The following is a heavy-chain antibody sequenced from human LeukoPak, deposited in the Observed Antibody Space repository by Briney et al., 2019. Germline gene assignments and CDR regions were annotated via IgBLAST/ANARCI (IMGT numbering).Heavy chain of an antibody. CDR1: GFTFSSYA. V-gene: IGHV3-23*01. CDR2: ISGSGGST. Sequence: PVGSLRLSCAASGFTFSSYAMSWVRQAPGKGLEWVSAISGSGGSTYYADSVKGRFTISRDNSKNTLYLQMNSLRAEDTAVYYCASSMTTVTTFGYWGQGTLVTVSS. D-gene: IGHD4-17*01. CDR3: ASSMTTVTTFGY. J-gene: IGHJ4*02.